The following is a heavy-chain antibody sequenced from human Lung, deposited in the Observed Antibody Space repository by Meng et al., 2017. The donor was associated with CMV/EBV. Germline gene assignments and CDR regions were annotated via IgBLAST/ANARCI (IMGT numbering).Heavy chain of an antibody. CDR1: GFTFSSYS. J-gene: IGHJ4*02. D-gene: IGHD1-26*01. CDR3: GVSGTYQDDFNY. V-gene: IGHV3-21*01. CDR2: ISSSSSYI. Sequence: WAGSGFTFSSYSMNWVRQARGKGLEWVSSISSSSSYINYADSVKGRFTVSRDNAKNSLYLQLHSLRAEDTAVYYCGVSGTYQDDFNYWGQGTLVTVSS.